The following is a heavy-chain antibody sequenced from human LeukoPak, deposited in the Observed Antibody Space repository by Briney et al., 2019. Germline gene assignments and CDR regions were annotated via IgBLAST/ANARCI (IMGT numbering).Heavy chain of an antibody. V-gene: IGHV7-4-1*02. CDR3: AREGWFDP. Sequence: GASVKVSCEASGYTFSSYGISWVRQASGQGLEWMGWINTNTGNPTYAQGFTGRFVFSLDTSVSRAYLQISSLKAEDTAVYYCAREGWFDPWGQGTLVTVSS. J-gene: IGHJ5*02. CDR1: GYTFSSYG. CDR2: INTNTGNP.